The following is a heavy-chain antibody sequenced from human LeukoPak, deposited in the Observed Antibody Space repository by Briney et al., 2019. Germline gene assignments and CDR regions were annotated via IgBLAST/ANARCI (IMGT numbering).Heavy chain of an antibody. V-gene: IGHV1-2*06. CDR3: ARYDYGSLYGMDV. D-gene: IGHD4-17*01. CDR2: INPNSGGT. Sequence: ASVTVSFTASGYTFTVYYMHWVRQAPGQGLEWMGRINPNSGGTNYAQKFQGRVTMTRDTSISTAYMELSRLRSDDTAVYYCARYDYGSLYGMDVWGQGTTVTVSS. J-gene: IGHJ6*02. CDR1: GYTFTVYY.